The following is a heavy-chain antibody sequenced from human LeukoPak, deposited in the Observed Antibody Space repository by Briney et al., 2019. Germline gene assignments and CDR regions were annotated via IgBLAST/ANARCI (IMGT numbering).Heavy chain of an antibody. J-gene: IGHJ4*02. CDR3: ARDLSGPGGFDY. V-gene: IGHV4-61*01. CDR1: GYSISSGYY. Sequence: PSETLSLTCTVSGYSISSGYYWSWIRQPPGKGLEWIGYIYYSGSTNYNPSLKSRVTISVDTSKNQFSLKLSSVTAADTAVYYCARDLSGPGGFDYWGQGTLVTVSS. CDR2: IYYSGST. D-gene: IGHD2/OR15-2a*01.